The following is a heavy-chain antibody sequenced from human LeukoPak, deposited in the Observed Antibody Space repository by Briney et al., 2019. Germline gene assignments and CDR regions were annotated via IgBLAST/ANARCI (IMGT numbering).Heavy chain of an antibody. V-gene: IGHV4-61*02. J-gene: IGHJ6*03. CDR2: IYTSGNT. D-gene: IGHD3-10*01. CDR3: ARGVGYYYGSGSDYNRYYYMDV. Sequence: SETLSLTCTVSGGSISSGSYYWSWIRQPAGKGLEWIGRIYTSGNTNYNPSLKSRVTISVDTSKNQFSLKLRSVTAADTALYYCARGVGYYYGSGSDYNRYYYMDVWGKGTTVTISS. CDR1: GGSISSGSYY.